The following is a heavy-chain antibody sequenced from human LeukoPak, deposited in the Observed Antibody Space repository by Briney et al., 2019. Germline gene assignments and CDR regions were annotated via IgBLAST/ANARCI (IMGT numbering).Heavy chain of an antibody. V-gene: IGHV1-24*01. CDR1: GYTLTELS. CDR2: FDSEDGET. CDR3: ATGRGYSYGFVHPRQYFQH. D-gene: IGHD5-18*01. Sequence: ASVKVSCTVSGYTLTELSMHWVRQAPGKGLEWMGVFDSEDGETIYAQNFQGRVTMTEDTSTDTAYMELSSLRSEDTAVYYCATGRGYSYGFVHPRQYFQHWGQGTLVTVSS. J-gene: IGHJ1*01.